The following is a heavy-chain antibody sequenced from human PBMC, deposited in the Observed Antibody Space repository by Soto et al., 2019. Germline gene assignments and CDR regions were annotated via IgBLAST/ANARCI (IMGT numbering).Heavy chain of an antibody. Sequence: APGKGLEWVSVIYTGGSTYYADSVKGRFTISRDNSKNTLYLQMNSLRAEDTAVYYCARDYGGSGRFDSWGQGTLVTVSS. CDR3: ARDYGGSGRFDS. D-gene: IGHD4-17*01. V-gene: IGHV3-66*01. J-gene: IGHJ4*02. CDR2: IYTGGST.